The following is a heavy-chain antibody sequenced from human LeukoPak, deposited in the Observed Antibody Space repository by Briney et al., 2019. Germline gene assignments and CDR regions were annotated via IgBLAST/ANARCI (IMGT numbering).Heavy chain of an antibody. Sequence: MSSETLSLTCTVSGVSISNNYWSWIRQPPGKGLEWIGYIYYTGSTNYNPSLKSRVTISVDTSKNHFSLKLSSVTAADTAVYYCAGSPTTTVSGDWFDPWGRGTLVTVSS. D-gene: IGHD4-17*01. CDR3: AGSPTTTVSGDWFDP. CDR1: GVSISNNY. J-gene: IGHJ5*02. CDR2: IYYTGST. V-gene: IGHV4-59*01.